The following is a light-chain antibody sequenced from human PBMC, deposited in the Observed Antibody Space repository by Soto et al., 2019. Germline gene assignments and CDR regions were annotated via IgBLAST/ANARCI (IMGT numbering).Light chain of an antibody. CDR2: KAS. V-gene: IGKV1-5*03. CDR1: QSISTW. Sequence: DIQMTQSPSTLSASVGDRVTITCRASQSISTWLAWYQQKPGKPPNLLISKASNLESGVPSRFSGSGSGTDFTLTISNLQPDDFATYFCQQYDTYSWTFGQGTKVEIK. J-gene: IGKJ1*01. CDR3: QQYDTYSWT.